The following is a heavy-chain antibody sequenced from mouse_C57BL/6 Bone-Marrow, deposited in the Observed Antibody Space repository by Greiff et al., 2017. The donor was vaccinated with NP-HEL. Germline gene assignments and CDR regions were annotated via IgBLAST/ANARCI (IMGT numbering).Heavy chain of an antibody. CDR3: ATYDYGY. V-gene: IGHV1-42*01. D-gene: IGHD2-4*01. J-gene: IGHJ2*01. Sequence: EVQLQQSGPELVKPGASVKISCKASGYSFTGYYMNWVKQSPEKSLEWIGEINPSTGGTTYNQKFKVKATLTVDKSSSTAYMQLKSLTSEDSAVYYCATYDYGYWGQGTTLTVSS. CDR1: GYSFTGYY. CDR2: INPSTGGT.